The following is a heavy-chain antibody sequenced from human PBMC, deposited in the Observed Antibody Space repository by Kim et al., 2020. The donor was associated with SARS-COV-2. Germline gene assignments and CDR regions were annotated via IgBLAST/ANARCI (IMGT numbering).Heavy chain of an antibody. J-gene: IGHJ3*02. V-gene: IGHV4-39*01. CDR3: AGWYSSGWLGDAFDI. Sequence: SETLSLTCTVSGGSISSSSYYWGWIRQPPGKGLEWIGSIYYSGSTYYNPSLKSRVTISVDTSKNQFSLKLSSVTAADTAVYYCAGWYSSGWLGDAFDIWGQGTMVTVSS. CDR2: IYYSGST. CDR1: GGSISSSSYY. D-gene: IGHD6-19*01.